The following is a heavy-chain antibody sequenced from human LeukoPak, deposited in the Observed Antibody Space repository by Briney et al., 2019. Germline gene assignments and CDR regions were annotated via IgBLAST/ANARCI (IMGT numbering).Heavy chain of an antibody. D-gene: IGHD3-9*01. CDR3: TRTVYDILTGHYRHDS. CDR2: IDHSGST. V-gene: IGHV4-34*01. Sequence: SETLSLTCAVYGGPFSGYYWTWIRQSPGRGLEWIGEIDHSGSTKYNWSLESRVTISVHTSRNQFSLKLSSVTAADTAVYYCTRTVYDILTGHYRHDSWGQGTLVTVSS. J-gene: IGHJ5*01. CDR1: GGPFSGYY.